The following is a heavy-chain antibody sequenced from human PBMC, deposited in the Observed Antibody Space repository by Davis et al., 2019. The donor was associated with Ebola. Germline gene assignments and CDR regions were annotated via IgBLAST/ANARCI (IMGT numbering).Heavy chain of an antibody. CDR2: ISGSGGTT. D-gene: IGHD5-24*01. CDR3: ARGDGYNFWDH. CDR1: GFTLTDHY. J-gene: IGHJ4*02. Sequence: GESLKISCEASGFTLTDHYMTWVRQAPGKGLEWVSAISGSGGTTYYADSVKGRFTISRDISKNTVYLQMNSLRAEDTAVYYCARGDGYNFWDHWGQGILVTVSS. V-gene: IGHV3-23*01.